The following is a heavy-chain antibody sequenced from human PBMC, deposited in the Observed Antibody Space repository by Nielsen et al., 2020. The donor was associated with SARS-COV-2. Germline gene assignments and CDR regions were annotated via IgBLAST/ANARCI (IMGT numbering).Heavy chain of an antibody. CDR1: GGSVSSGSYY. V-gene: IGHV4-61*01. Sequence: SETLSLTCTVSGGSVSSGSYYWSWIRQPPGKGLEWIGYIYYSGSTNYNPSLKSRVTISVDTSKNQFSLKLSSVTAADTAVYYCARDREDYYGSGSYFGMDVWGQGTTVTVSS. CDR2: IYYSGST. J-gene: IGHJ6*02. CDR3: ARDREDYYGSGSYFGMDV. D-gene: IGHD3-10*01.